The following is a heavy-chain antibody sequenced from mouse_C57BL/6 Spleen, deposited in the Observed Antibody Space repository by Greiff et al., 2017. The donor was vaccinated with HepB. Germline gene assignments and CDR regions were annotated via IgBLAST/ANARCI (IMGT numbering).Heavy chain of an antibody. Sequence: VQLQQSGPVLARPGASVKMSCKTSGYTFTSYWMHWVKQRPGQGLEWIGAIYPGNSDTSYNQKFKGKAKLTAVTSASTAYMELSSLTTEDSAVYYCTRRDDYVLYLDYWGQGTTLTVSS. D-gene: IGHD2-4*01. CDR2: IYPGNSDT. CDR3: TRRDDYVLYLDY. J-gene: IGHJ2*01. V-gene: IGHV1-5*01. CDR1: GYTFTSYW.